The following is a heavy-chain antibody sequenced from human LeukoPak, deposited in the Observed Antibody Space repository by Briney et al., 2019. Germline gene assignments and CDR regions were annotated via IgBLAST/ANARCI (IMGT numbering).Heavy chain of an antibody. Sequence: PGGSLRLSCAASGFTFSSYWMSWVRQAPGKGLEWVANIKQDGSEKYYVDSVKGRFTISRDNAKNSLYLQMNSLRAEDTAVYYCAREARSSWYAFDYWGQGTLVTVSS. CDR1: GFTFSSYW. CDR2: IKQDGSEK. J-gene: IGHJ4*02. CDR3: AREARSSWYAFDY. D-gene: IGHD6-13*01. V-gene: IGHV3-7*03.